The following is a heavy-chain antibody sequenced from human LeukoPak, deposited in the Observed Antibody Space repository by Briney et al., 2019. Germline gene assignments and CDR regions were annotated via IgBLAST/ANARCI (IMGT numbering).Heavy chain of an antibody. J-gene: IGHJ4*02. CDR2: ISAYNGNT. D-gene: IGHD3-22*01. V-gene: IGHV1-18*01. CDR1: GYTFTSYG. CDR3: ARDQDYYDSSGYDY. Sequence: ASVKVSCKASGYTFTSYGISWVRQAPGQGLEWMGWISAYNGNTNYAQKLQGRVTMTTDTSTSTAYMELRSLRSDDTAVYYCARDQDYYDSSGYDYWGQGTLVTASS.